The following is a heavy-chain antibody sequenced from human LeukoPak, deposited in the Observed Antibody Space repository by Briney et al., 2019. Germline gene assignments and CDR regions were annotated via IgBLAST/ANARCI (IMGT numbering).Heavy chain of an antibody. CDR2: ISAYNGNT. CDR1: GGTFSSYA. Sequence: ASVKVSCKASGGTFSSYAISWVRQAPGQGLEWMGWISAYNGNTNYAQKLQGRVTMTTDTSTSTAYMELRSLRSDDTVVYYCARARGGYCSSTSCPWAFDIWGQGTMVTVSS. V-gene: IGHV1-18*01. J-gene: IGHJ3*02. D-gene: IGHD2-2*01. CDR3: ARARGGYCSSTSCPWAFDI.